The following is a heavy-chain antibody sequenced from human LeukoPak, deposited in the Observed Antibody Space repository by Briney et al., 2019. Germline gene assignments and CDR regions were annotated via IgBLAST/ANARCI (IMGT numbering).Heavy chain of an antibody. CDR2: ISASGGDT. Sequence: GGSLRLSCAASGFTFSSYAMSWVRQAPGKGLEWVSPISASGGDTYYADPVKGRFTISRDNSKNTLYLQMNSLRAEDTAVYYCARDLKSIYYYDINAGAYDIWGQGTMVTVSS. V-gene: IGHV3-23*01. J-gene: IGHJ3*02. CDR3: ARDLKSIYYYDINAGAYDI. D-gene: IGHD3-22*01. CDR1: GFTFSSYA.